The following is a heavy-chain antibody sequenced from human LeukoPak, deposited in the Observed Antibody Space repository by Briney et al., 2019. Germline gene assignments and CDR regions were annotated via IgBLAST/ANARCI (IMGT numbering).Heavy chain of an antibody. CDR2: INHSGST. Sequence: SETLSLTCTVSGGSISSSSYYWGWIRQPPGKGLEWIGEINHSGSTNYNPSLKSRVTISVDTSKNQFSLKLSSVTAADTAVYYCARRHSSSWYRVNVGWFDPWGQGTLVTVSS. D-gene: IGHD6-13*01. CDR1: GGSISSSSYY. V-gene: IGHV4-39*07. CDR3: ARRHSSSWYRVNVGWFDP. J-gene: IGHJ5*02.